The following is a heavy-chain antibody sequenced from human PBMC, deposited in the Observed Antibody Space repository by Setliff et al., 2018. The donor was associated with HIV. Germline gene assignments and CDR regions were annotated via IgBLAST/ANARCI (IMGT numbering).Heavy chain of an antibody. CDR3: ASALSIAAPRV. CDR2: FYYGGDT. D-gene: IGHD6-6*01. V-gene: IGHV4-39*01. Sequence: SETLSLTCIVSGGSIITSDDYWGWIRQPPGKGLEWIGSFYYGGDTYYNPSLKSRVTISADTSKNQFSLKLSSVTAADTALYYCASALSIAAPRVWGQGTLVTVSS. CDR1: GGSIITSDDY. J-gene: IGHJ4*02.